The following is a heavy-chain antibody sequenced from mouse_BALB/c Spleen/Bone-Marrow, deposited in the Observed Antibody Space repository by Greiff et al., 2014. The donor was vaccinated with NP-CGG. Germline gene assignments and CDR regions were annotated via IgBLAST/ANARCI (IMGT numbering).Heavy chain of an antibody. Sequence: VQLQQSGPELVKPGASVKISCKASGYTFTDYNMNWVRRSHGKRLEWIGYIYPYNGDTGYNQKFKTRATLSIDNSSNTAYMELHSLTSEDSAVYYCARRDFGDFWGQGTTLTVSS. CDR3: ARRDFGDF. V-gene: IGHV1S29*02. D-gene: IGHD3-3*01. CDR2: IYPYNGDT. J-gene: IGHJ2*01. CDR1: GYTFTDYN.